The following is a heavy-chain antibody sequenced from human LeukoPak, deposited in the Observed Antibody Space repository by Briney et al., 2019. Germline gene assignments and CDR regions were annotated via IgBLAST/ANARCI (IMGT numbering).Heavy chain of an antibody. CDR3: AGEKRGYSYGYYDY. CDR1: GFTFSSYS. J-gene: IGHJ4*02. D-gene: IGHD5-18*01. CDR2: ISSSSSYI. V-gene: IGHV3-21*01. Sequence: GGSLRLYCAASGFTFSSYSMNWVRQAPGKGLEWVSSISSSSSYIYYADSVKGRFTISRDNAKNSLYLRMNSLRAEDTAVYYCAGEKRGYSYGYYDYWGQGTLVTVSS.